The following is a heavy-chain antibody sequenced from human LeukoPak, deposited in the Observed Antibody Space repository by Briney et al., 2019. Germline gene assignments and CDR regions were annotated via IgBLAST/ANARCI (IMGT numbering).Heavy chain of an antibody. J-gene: IGHJ5*02. D-gene: IGHD6-13*01. CDR3: AKDPSSSWYSWFDP. CDR1: GFTFSSYG. CDR2: IRYDGSTK. Sequence: SGGSLRLSCAASGFTFSSYGMHWVRQAPGKGLEWVAFIRYDGSTKYYADSVKGRFTISRDNSKNTLYLQMNSLRAEDTAVYYCAKDPSSSWYSWFDPWGQGTLVTVSS. V-gene: IGHV3-30*02.